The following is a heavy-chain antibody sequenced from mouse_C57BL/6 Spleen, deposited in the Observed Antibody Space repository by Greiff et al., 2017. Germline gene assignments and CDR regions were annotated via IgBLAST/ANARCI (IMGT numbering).Heavy chain of an antibody. CDR2: IDPSDSYT. J-gene: IGHJ2*01. V-gene: IGHV1-50*01. CDR1: GYTFTSYW. CDR3: ANWDGGGFDY. Sequence: QVQLQQSGAELVKPGASVKLSCKASGYTFTSYWMQGVKQRPGQGLEWIGEIDPSDSYTNYNQKFKGKATLTVDTSASTAYMQLSSLPSEDSAVYYCANWDGGGFDYWGQGTTLTVSS. D-gene: IGHD4-1*01.